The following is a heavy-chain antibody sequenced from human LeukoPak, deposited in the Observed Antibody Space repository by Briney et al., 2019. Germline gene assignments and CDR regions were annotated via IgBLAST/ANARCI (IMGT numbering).Heavy chain of an antibody. D-gene: IGHD6-13*01. J-gene: IGHJ4*02. CDR3: AREIAAAGIVYYFDY. CDR1: GGSISSYY. Sequence: PSETLSLTCTVSGGSISSYYWSWIRQPPGKGLEWIGYIYYSGSTNYNPSLKSRVTISVDTSKNQFSLKLSSVTAADTAVYYCAREIAAAGIVYYFDYWGQGTLDTVSS. V-gene: IGHV4-59*01. CDR2: IYYSGST.